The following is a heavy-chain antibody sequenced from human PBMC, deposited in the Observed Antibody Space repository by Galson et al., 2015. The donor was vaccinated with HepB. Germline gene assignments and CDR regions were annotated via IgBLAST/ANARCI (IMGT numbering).Heavy chain of an antibody. CDR3: ARVTYYDFWSGGLYFDY. Sequence: ETLSLTCAVSGYSISNNNWWGWIRQPPGKGLEWIGYIYYSGSRYYNPSLKSRVTMSLDTSKNQFSLKLSSVIAVDTAVYYCARVTYYDFWSGGLYFDYWGQGTLVTVSS. J-gene: IGHJ4*02. V-gene: IGHV4-28*01. CDR1: GYSISNNNW. CDR2: IYYSGSR. D-gene: IGHD3-3*01.